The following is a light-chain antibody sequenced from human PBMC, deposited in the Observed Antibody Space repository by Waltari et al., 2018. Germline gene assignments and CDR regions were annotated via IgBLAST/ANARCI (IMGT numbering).Light chain of an antibody. J-gene: IGKJ5*01. CDR3: QQRSNWPPSIT. CDR1: QSVSSY. CDR2: DAS. V-gene: IGKV3-11*01. Sequence: EIVLTQSPATLSLSPGERATLSCRASQSVSSYLAWYQQKPGQAPRLLIYDASNRANGIPARFSCSVSGTDFTLTISSLEPEDFAVYYCQQRSNWPPSITFGQGTRLEIK.